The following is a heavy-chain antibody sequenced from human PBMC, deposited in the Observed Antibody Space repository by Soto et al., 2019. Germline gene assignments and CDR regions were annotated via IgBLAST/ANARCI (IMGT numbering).Heavy chain of an antibody. J-gene: IGHJ3*02. CDR1: GYTLTELS. CDR3: ATGHIAARRMGDAFDI. CDR2: FDPEDGET. V-gene: IGHV1-24*01. Sequence: ASVKVSCKVSGYTLTELSMHWVRQAPGKGLEWMGGFDPEDGETIYAQKFQGRVTMTEDTSTDTAYMELSSLRSEDTAVYYCATGHIAARRMGDAFDIWGQGTMVTVSS. D-gene: IGHD6-6*01.